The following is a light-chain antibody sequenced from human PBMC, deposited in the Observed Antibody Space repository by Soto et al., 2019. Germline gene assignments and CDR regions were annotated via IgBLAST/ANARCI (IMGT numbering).Light chain of an antibody. V-gene: IGKV1-5*01. CDR1: QSITYW. J-gene: IGKJ2*01. Sequence: DIQMTQSPSSLSASVGDRVTITCRASQSITYWLAWYQQKPGRAPKLLIYDVFNLQSGVPSRFSGSGSGTVFTLTSSSLQPDDSATYYCQQYHSFSFTFGQGTKLEIK. CDR3: QQYHSFSFT. CDR2: DVF.